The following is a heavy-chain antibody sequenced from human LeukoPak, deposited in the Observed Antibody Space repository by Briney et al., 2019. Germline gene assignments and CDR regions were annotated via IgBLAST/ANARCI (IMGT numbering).Heavy chain of an antibody. CDR2: INRHGNT. CDR1: GELFSGYY. CDR3: ARGLTFGSETDYYIPFDY. Sequence: PSETLSLTCAVSGELFSGYYWGWIRQPPGKGLELIGEINRHGNTDYNPSLKSRVTMSVDTSKNQFSLKLSSVTAADSAVYYCARGLTFGSETDYYIPFDYWGQGTLVTVSS. V-gene: IGHV4-34*01. J-gene: IGHJ4*02. D-gene: IGHD3-9*01.